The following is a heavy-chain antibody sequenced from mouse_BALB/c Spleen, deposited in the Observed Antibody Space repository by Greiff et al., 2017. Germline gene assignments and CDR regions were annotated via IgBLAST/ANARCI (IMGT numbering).Heavy chain of an antibody. J-gene: IGHJ2*01. CDR1: GFNIKDYY. V-gene: IGHV14-1*02. D-gene: IGHD3-2*01. Sequence: EVMLVESGAELVRPGALVKLSCKASGFNIKDYYMHWVKQRPEQGLEWIGWIDPENGNTIYDPKFQGKASITADTSSNTAYLQLSSLTSEDTAVYYCALDSSGYVDYWGQGTTLTVSS. CDR2: IDPENGNT. CDR3: ALDSSGYVDY.